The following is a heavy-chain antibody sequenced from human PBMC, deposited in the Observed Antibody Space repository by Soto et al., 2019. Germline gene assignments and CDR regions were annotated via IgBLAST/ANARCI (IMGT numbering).Heavy chain of an antibody. D-gene: IGHD1-1*01. CDR2: IKTKADGGAT. J-gene: IGHJ6*03. Sequence: EVQLVESGGGLVKPGGSLRLSCAASGFTFSNAYMNWVRQAPGKGLEWVGRIKTKADGGATDYAAPVRDRFTISRDDSKNTLYLQMNSLKTEDTAVYYCITAAGTQYYYYYNLDVWGQGATVAVSS. CDR1: GFTFSNAY. V-gene: IGHV3-15*07. CDR3: ITAAGTQYYYYYNLDV.